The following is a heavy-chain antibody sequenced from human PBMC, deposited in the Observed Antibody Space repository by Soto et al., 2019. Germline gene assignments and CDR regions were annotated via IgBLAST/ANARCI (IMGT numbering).Heavy chain of an antibody. V-gene: IGHV2-70*01. CDR3: ARRPHPYYASSGYYDY. CDR2: IDWDDDK. J-gene: IGHJ4*02. D-gene: IGHD3-22*01. CDR1: GFSLSTSGMC. Sequence: SGPTLVNPTQTLTLTCTFSGFSLSTSGMCVSWIRQPPGKALEWLALIDWDDDKYYSTSLKTRLTISKDTSKNQVVLTMTNMDPVDTATYYCARRPHPYYASSGYYDYWGQGTLVTVSS.